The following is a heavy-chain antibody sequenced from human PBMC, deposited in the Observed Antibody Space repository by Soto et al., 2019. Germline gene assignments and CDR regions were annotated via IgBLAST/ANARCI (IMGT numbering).Heavy chain of an antibody. CDR3: ATMGTPATGLYYFDF. J-gene: IGHJ4*02. CDR1: GGSISSGNYY. V-gene: IGHV4-30-4*01. Sequence: QVQLQESGPGLVKPSQTLSLTCTVSGGSISSGNYYWSWIRQPPGKGLEWIGFISYSGSAHYNPSLKSRVNLSGDPSTKQCSLNLSFVTAADPAVYYCATMGTPATGLYYFDFWGQGTLFTVSS. D-gene: IGHD2-15*01. CDR2: ISYSGSA.